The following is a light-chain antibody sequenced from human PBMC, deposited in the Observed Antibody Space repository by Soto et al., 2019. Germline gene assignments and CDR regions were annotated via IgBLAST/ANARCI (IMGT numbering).Light chain of an antibody. CDR1: SSNIGAGYE. CDR2: ENN. CDR3: QSYDSRLSGYV. J-gene: IGLJ1*01. V-gene: IGLV1-40*01. Sequence: QSVLTQPPSVSEAPGQRVTISCTGSSSNIGAGYEAHWYQKVPGTAPELLIYENNNRPSGVPDRFSGSKSGTSASLAITGLQAEDEAEYYCQSYDSRLSGYVFGTGTKLTVL.